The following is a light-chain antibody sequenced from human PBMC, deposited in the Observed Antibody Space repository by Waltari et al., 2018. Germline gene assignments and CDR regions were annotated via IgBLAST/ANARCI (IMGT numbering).Light chain of an antibody. Sequence: SYVLTQSPSVSVAPVETARITCGGDNIGSKTVHWYQQKPGQAPVFAMFFNRDRPSWIPERFSGSNSGSTATLTISRVEAGDEADYYCQLWDSSTDHVVFGGGTKLTVL. CDR2: FNR. V-gene: IGLV3-21*04. CDR1: NIGSKT. J-gene: IGLJ2*01. CDR3: QLWDSSTDHVV.